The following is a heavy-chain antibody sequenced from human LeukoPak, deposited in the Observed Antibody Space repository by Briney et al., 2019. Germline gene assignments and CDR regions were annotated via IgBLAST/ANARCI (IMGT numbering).Heavy chain of an antibody. CDR1: GFTVSSNY. J-gene: IGHJ4*02. Sequence: GGSLRLSCAASGFTVSSNYMSWVRQAPGKGLEWVSAISGSGGSTYYADSVKGRFTISRDNSKNTLYLQMNSLRAEDTAVYYCARDPGDGYGDYWGQGTLVTVSS. D-gene: IGHD5-12*01. CDR2: ISGSGGST. CDR3: ARDPGDGYGDY. V-gene: IGHV3-23*01.